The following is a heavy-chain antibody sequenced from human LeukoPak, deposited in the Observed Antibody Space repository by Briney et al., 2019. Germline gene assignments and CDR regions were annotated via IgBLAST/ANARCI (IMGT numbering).Heavy chain of an antibody. D-gene: IGHD4-17*01. CDR2: IYWDDDK. V-gene: IGHV2-5*02. Sequence: ESGPTLVKPTQTLTLTCTFSGFSLSTSGVGVGWXXXXXXXXXXWLALIYWDDDKRYSPSLKSRLTITKDTSKNQVVLTMTNMDPVDTATYYCAHIFYGDYFDYWGQGTLVTVSS. CDR3: AHIFYGDYFDY. CDR1: GFSLSTSGVG. J-gene: IGHJ4*02.